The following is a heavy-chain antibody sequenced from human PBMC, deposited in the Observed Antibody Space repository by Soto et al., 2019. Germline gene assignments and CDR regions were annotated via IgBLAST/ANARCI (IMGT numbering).Heavy chain of an antibody. D-gene: IGHD4-17*01. CDR1: GGSINSYY. Sequence: QVQLQESGPGLVKPSETLSLTCTVSGGSINSYYWSWIRQPPGKGLEWIGHIYYTGSTTYNPSLKSRVTISVDTSKNHFSLELTSVTAADTAVYYCARHVGDLTNFDYWGQGTLVTVSS. CDR3: ARHVGDLTNFDY. CDR2: IYYTGST. J-gene: IGHJ4*02. V-gene: IGHV4-59*08.